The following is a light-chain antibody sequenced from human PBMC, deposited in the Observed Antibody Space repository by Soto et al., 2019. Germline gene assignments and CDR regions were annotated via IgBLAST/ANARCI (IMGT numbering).Light chain of an antibody. CDR3: QHYDTYSYD. CDR1: QYIGDS. CDR2: KAS. J-gene: IGKJ2*01. V-gene: IGKV1-5*03. Sequence: DIQMTQSPSTLSAYVGDRVTITSRASQYIGDSLAWYQQRPGKAPKLLIYKASILENGVPSRFSGSGSGTQFTLSIAGLQPDDFATYFCQHYDTYSYDFGQGTKLEIK.